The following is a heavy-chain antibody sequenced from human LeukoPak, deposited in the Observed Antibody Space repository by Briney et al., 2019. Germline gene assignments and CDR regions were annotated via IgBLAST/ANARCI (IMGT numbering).Heavy chain of an antibody. CDR1: GFTFGNYA. V-gene: IGHV3-30-3*01. Sequence: GGSLRLSCAASGFTFGNYAMHWVRQAPGKGLEWVAVISYDGSKKYYADSVKGRLTISRDESKSTLFLQMNSLRPEDTAVYYCAREWNSGYDDAFDIWGQGTMVTVSS. CDR2: ISYDGSKK. CDR3: AREWNSGYDDAFDI. D-gene: IGHD5-12*01. J-gene: IGHJ3*02.